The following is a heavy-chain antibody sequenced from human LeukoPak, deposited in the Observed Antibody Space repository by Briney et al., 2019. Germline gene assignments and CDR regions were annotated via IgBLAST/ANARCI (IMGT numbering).Heavy chain of an antibody. Sequence: GASVKVSCKASGYTFTSYYMHWVRQAPGQGLEWMGIINPSGGGTSYAQKFQGRVTMTRDMSTSTVYMELSSLRSEDTAVYYCAGDGVAASDYYYYYYMDVWGKGTTVTVSS. D-gene: IGHD6-13*01. CDR2: INPSGGGT. CDR1: GYTFTSYY. V-gene: IGHV1-46*01. CDR3: AGDGVAASDYYYYYYMDV. J-gene: IGHJ6*03.